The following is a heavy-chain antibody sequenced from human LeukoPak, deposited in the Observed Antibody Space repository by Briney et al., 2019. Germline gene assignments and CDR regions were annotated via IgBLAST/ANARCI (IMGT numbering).Heavy chain of an antibody. J-gene: IGHJ6*02. CDR1: GFTVSSNY. V-gene: IGHV3-53*01. CDR2: IYSGGST. CDR3: ARSPPPYHYYYGMDV. Sequence: GGSLRLSCAASGFTVSSNYMSWVRQAPGKGLEWVSVIYSGGSTYYADSVKGRFTISRDNSKNTLYLQMNSLRAEDTAVYYCARSPPPYHYYYGMDVWGQGTTVTVSS.